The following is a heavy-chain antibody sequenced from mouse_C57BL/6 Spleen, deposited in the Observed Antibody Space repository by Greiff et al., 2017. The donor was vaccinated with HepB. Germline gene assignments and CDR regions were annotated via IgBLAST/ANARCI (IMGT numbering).Heavy chain of an antibody. J-gene: IGHJ1*03. CDR1: GYTFTEYT. Sequence: QVQLQQSGAELVKPGASVKLSCKASGYTFTEYTIHWVKQRSGLGLVWIGWFYPGRGSIKYNEKFKDKATLTAHKSSSTVYMELSRMTSEDSAGYCWERHEDGGYYGSSGFDVWGRGTKVMVTS. CDR2: FYPGRGSI. D-gene: IGHD1-1*01. V-gene: IGHV1-62-2*01. CDR3: ERHEDGGYYGSSGFDV.